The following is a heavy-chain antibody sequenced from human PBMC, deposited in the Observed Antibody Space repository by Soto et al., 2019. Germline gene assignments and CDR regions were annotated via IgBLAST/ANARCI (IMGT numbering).Heavy chain of an antibody. V-gene: IGHV3-23*01. CDR2: ISGSGGST. CDR1: GFTFSSYA. J-gene: IGHJ4*02. CDR3: AKETKQWLVPEAFDY. D-gene: IGHD6-19*01. Sequence: GGSLTLSCAASGFTFSSYAMSWVRQAPGKGLEWVSAISGSGGSTYYADSVKGRFTISRDNSKNTLYLQMNSLRAEDTAVYYCAKETKQWLVPEAFDYWGQGTLVTVSS.